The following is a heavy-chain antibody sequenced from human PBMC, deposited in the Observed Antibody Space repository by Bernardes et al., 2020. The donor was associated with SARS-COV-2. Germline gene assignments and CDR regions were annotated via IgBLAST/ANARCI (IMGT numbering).Heavy chain of an antibody. CDR1: GFTFSSYA. J-gene: IGHJ6*02. Sequence: SLRLSCAASGFTFSSYAMHWVRQAPGKGLEWVAVISYDGSNKYYADSVKGRFTISRDNSKNTLYLQMNSLRAEDTAVYYCARDFSYYDILTGYLVGSLNYSYYVMDVWGQGTTVTVSS. D-gene: IGHD3-9*01. V-gene: IGHV3-30-3*01. CDR2: ISYDGSNK. CDR3: ARDFSYYDILTGYLVGSLNYSYYVMDV.